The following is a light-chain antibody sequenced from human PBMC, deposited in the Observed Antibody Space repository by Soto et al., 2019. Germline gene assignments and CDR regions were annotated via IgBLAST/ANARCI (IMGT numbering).Light chain of an antibody. CDR2: EGT. CDR3: CSYAGSTTYVV. J-gene: IGLJ2*01. V-gene: IGLV2-23*01. CDR1: SSDVGSYNF. Sequence: QSVLTQPASVSGSPGQSITISCTGTSSDVGSYNFVSWYQQHPGKAPKLMIYEGTKRPSGVSNRFSASKSGNTASLTISGLQAEDEAVYHCCSYAGSTTYVVFGGGTQLTVL.